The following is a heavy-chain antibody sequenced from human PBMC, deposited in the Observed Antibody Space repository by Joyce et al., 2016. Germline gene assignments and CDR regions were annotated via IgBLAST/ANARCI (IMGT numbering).Heavy chain of an antibody. CDR1: GYTFTNFD. CDR3: ARNKYGTGDFDF. D-gene: IGHD7-27*01. J-gene: IGHJ4*02. Sequence: QVQLVQSGAEVKKPGASVKVSCKASGYTFTNFDINWVRQAPGQGLEWMGWMTPKRGNTGDGQNFQGRVTMTRDTSISTAYMELSSLRSEDTAVYFCARNKYGTGDFDFWGQGTPVTVSS. CDR2: MTPKRGNT. V-gene: IGHV1-8*01.